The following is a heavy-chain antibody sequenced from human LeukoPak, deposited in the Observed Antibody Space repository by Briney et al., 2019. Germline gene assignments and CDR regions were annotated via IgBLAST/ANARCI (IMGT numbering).Heavy chain of an antibody. J-gene: IGHJ4*02. D-gene: IGHD3-3*01. CDR2: IYYSGST. Sequence: SETLSLTCAVYGGSFSGYYWSWIRQPPGKGLEWIGYIYYSGSTNYNPSLKSRVTISVDTSKNQFSLKLSSVTAADTAVYYCARQGGGPYYDFWSGYYRTHYFDYWGQGTLVTVSS. CDR3: ARQGGGPYYDFWSGYYRTHYFDY. V-gene: IGHV4-59*01. CDR1: GGSFSGYY.